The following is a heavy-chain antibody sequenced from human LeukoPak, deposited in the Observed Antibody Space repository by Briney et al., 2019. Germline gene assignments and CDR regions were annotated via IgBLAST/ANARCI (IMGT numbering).Heavy chain of an antibody. CDR1: GGSISSYY. CDR2: FYSTGST. V-gene: IGHV4-4*07. Sequence: PSETLSLTCTVSGGSISSYYWSWIRQPAGKGLEWIGRFYSTGSTNYNPSLQSRVTISVDTSKNQFPLKLSSVTAADTAVYYCARSNFDTSGYSDYWGQGTLVTVSS. D-gene: IGHD3-22*01. J-gene: IGHJ4*02. CDR3: ARSNFDTSGYSDY.